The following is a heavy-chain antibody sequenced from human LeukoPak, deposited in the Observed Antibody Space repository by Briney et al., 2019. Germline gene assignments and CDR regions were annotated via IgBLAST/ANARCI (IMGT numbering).Heavy chain of an antibody. CDR3: ARGGFNYYDSSGYYYFDY. CDR1: GFTFSSYS. Sequence: PGGSLRLSCAASGFTFSSYSMTWVRQAPGKGLEWVSSISSSSSYIYYADSVKGRFTISRDNAKNPLYLQMNSLRAEDTAVYYCARGGFNYYDSSGYYYFDYWGQGTLVTVSS. D-gene: IGHD3-22*01. V-gene: IGHV3-21*01. J-gene: IGHJ4*02. CDR2: ISSSSSYI.